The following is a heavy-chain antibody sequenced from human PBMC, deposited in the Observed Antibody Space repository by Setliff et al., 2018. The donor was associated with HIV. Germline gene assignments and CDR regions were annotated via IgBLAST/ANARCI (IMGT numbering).Heavy chain of an antibody. V-gene: IGHV4-39*01. J-gene: IGHJ5*02. Sequence: SETLSLTCTAPSGSFSPDSYNWNWIRQTPGKGLEWIGTFFHTGSIGYNPSLRSRVTMSVDTSKNQFSLKLRSVTAADTAVYSCARRVYYDFWSGYYLSISKWFDPWGQGILVTV. CDR2: FFHTGSI. CDR1: SGSFSPDSYN. CDR3: ARRVYYDFWSGYYLSISKWFDP. D-gene: IGHD3-3*01.